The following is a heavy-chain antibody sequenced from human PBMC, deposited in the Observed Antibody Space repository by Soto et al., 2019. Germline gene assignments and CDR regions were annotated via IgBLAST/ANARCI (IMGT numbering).Heavy chain of an antibody. D-gene: IGHD3-10*01. CDR2: IYDSGTT. CDR1: GGSISSSSHC. J-gene: IGHJ4*02. CDR3: ARLGSGTDYTLSVDF. V-gene: IGHV4-39*01. Sequence: QLQLQESGPGLVKPSETLSLTCTVSGGSISSSSHCWGWIRQPPGKGLEWIGIIYDSGTTYYNSSLKSRVTISVDTSKNQFSLRLSSMTAADTALYYCARLGSGTDYTLSVDFWGQGTLVTVSS.